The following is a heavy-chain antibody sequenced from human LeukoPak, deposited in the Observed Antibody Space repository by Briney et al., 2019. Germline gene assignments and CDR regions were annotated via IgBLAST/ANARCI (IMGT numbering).Heavy chain of an antibody. V-gene: IGHV3-11*05. D-gene: IGHD4-17*01. CDR3: ARVPAYGDYFDY. Sequence: GGSLRLSCAASGFTFSDCYMSWIRQAPGKGLERVSYISSSSSYTNYADSVKGRFTISRDNAKNSLYLQMNSLRAEDTAVYYCARVPAYGDYFDYWGQGTLVTVSS. CDR1: GFTFSDCY. CDR2: ISSSSSYT. J-gene: IGHJ4*02.